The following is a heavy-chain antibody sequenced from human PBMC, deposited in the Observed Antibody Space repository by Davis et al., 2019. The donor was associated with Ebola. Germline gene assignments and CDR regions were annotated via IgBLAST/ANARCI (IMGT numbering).Heavy chain of an antibody. Sequence: GESLKISCSASGFIFSTYVMSWVRQAPGKGLEWVGRIKSKTDGGTTDYAAPAKDRFTISRDDAKNTLYLQVNSLKTEDTAVYYCTTEPRYSSGYYLPYWGQGTLVTVSS. CDR1: GFIFSTYV. CDR2: IKSKTDGGTT. D-gene: IGHD6-19*01. CDR3: TTEPRYSSGYYLPY. V-gene: IGHV3-15*01. J-gene: IGHJ4*02.